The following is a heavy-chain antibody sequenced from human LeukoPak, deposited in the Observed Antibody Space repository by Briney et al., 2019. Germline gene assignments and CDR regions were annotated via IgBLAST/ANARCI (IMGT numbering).Heavy chain of an antibody. CDR1: GFTFSSYA. V-gene: IGHV3-30-3*01. CDR2: ISYDGSNK. Sequence: GGSLRLSCAASGFTFSSYAMHWVRQAPGKGLEWVAVISYDGSNKYYADSVKGRFTISRDNSKNTLYLQMNSLRAEDTAVYYCARVGYVGYDYVLYYFDYWGQGTMVTVSS. J-gene: IGHJ4*03. CDR3: ARVGYVGYDYVLYYFDY. D-gene: IGHD3-16*01.